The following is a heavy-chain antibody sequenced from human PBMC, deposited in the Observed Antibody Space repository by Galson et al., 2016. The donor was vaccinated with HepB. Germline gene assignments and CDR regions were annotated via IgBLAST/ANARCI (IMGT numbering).Heavy chain of an antibody. CDR3: ARGPDYGDWVDFLDC. D-gene: IGHD4-17*01. V-gene: IGHV3-74*01. J-gene: IGHJ4*02. CDR1: GFTFTTSA. Sequence: SLRLSCAASGFTFTTSAMSWVRQAPGKGLVWVSRINSDGSSTSYADSVKGRFTISRDNAKNSLYLQMNSLRAEDTAAYYCARGPDYGDWVDFLDCWGQGTLVTVSS. CDR2: INSDGSST.